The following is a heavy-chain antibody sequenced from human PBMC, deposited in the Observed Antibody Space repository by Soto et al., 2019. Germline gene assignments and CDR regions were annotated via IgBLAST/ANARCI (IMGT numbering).Heavy chain of an antibody. CDR3: ARAPYSSGWPLTTHYYYYYMDV. CDR1: GYTFTSYG. J-gene: IGHJ6*03. V-gene: IGHV1-18*01. CDR2: ISAYNGNT. Sequence: VASVKVSCKASGYTFTSYGISWVRQAPGQGLEWMGWISAYNGNTNYAQKLQGRVTMTTDTSTSTAYMELRSLRSDDTAVYYCARAPYSSGWPLTTHYYYYYMDVWGKGTTVTVS. D-gene: IGHD6-19*01.